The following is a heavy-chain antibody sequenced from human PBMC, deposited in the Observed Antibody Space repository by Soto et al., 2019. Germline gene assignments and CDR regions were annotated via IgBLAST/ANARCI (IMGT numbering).Heavy chain of an antibody. CDR3: ASGPFRKGPAAKFDY. Sequence: GSPRLSCAAPGLTFSSSRVHWVRQAPGKGLVWVSRIVSDGSSTSYADSVKGRFTISRDNAKNTLYLQMNSLRAEDTAVYYCASGPFRKGPAAKFDYRGQGTLVTVSS. D-gene: IGHD2-2*01. J-gene: IGHJ4*02. CDR2: IVSDGSST. V-gene: IGHV3-74*01. CDR1: GLTFSSSR.